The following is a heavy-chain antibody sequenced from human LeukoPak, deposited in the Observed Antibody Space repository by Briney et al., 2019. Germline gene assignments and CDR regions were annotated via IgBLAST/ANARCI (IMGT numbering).Heavy chain of an antibody. CDR2: IYYSGST. D-gene: IGHD3-22*01. CDR3: ARAGGDSSGYYLQY. Sequence: PSETLSLTCTVSGGSISSGDYYWSWIRQPPGKDLEWIGYIYYSGSTYYNPSLKSRVTISVDTSKNQFSLKLSSVTAADTAVYYCARAGGDSSGYYLQYWGQGTLVTVSS. V-gene: IGHV4-30-4*08. CDR1: GGSISSGDYY. J-gene: IGHJ4*02.